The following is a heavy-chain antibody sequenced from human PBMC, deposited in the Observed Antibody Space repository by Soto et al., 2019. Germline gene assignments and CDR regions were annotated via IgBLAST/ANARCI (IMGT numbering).Heavy chain of an antibody. CDR2: INPNSGGT. V-gene: IGHV1-2*04. Sequence: GASVKVSCKASGYTFTGYYMHWVRQAPGQGLEWMGWINPNSGGTNYAQKFQGWVTMTTDTSTSTAYMELRSLRSDDTAVYYCARDGNYYDRSGYYYFGYWGQGTLVTVSS. CDR1: GYTFTGYY. CDR3: ARDGNYYDRSGYYYFGY. J-gene: IGHJ4*02. D-gene: IGHD3-22*01.